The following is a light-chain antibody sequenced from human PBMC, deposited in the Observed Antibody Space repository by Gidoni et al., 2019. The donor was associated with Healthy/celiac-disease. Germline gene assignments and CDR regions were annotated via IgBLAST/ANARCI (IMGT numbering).Light chain of an antibody. V-gene: IGLV2-14*01. Sequence: QSALTQPASVSGSPGQSITISCTGTSSDVGGYTYVSWYQQHPGKAPKLMIYDVSNRPSGVSNRFSGSKSGNTASLTISGLQAEDEADYYFSSYTSSSTFNWVFGGGTKLTVL. J-gene: IGLJ3*02. CDR3: SSYTSSSTFNWV. CDR2: DVS. CDR1: SSDVGGYTY.